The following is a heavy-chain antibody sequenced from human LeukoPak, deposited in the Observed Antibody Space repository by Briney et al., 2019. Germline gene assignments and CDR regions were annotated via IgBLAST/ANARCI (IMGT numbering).Heavy chain of an antibody. CDR1: GYTFTSYG. V-gene: IGHV1-18*01. CDR3: ARHTGIVGATMIDY. CDR2: ISAYNGNT. J-gene: IGHJ4*02. Sequence: ASVKVSCKASGYTFTSYGISWVRQAPGQGLEWMGWISAYNGNTNYAQKLQGRVTMTTDTSTSTAYMELRSLRSDDTAVYYCARHTGIVGATMIDYWGQGTLVTVSS. D-gene: IGHD1-26*01.